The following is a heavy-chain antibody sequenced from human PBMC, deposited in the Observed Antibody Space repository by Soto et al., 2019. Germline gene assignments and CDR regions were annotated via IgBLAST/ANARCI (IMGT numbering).Heavy chain of an antibody. J-gene: IGHJ4*02. D-gene: IGHD6-13*01. Sequence: EVQLVESGGGWVQPGRSLRLSCAASGFTFDVYAMHRVRQAPGKGLEWVSGINYNGGSVGYADSVKGRFTISRDNAKNSLHLQMNSLRAEDTAVYYCAKDISLRGWVYLVVEYWGQGTLVTVSP. CDR2: INYNGGSV. CDR1: GFTFDVYA. V-gene: IGHV3-9*01. CDR3: AKDISLRGWVYLVVEY.